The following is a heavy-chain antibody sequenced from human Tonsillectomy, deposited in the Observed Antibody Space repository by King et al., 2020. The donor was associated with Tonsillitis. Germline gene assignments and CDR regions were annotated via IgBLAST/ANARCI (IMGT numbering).Heavy chain of an antibody. CDR2: INPSGSKT. CDR3: GREYWGAFDI. D-gene: IGHD2-8*02. Sequence: VQLVESGGGLVKPGGSLRLSCAASGFTFSDYYMSWIRQAPGKGLEWMSLINPSGSKTNYVDSVGGRFTISRDNAKNSMFLQMNSLRAEDTGICYCGREYWGAFDIWGQGTMVTVSS. CDR1: GFTFSDYY. V-gene: IGHV3-11*06. J-gene: IGHJ3*02.